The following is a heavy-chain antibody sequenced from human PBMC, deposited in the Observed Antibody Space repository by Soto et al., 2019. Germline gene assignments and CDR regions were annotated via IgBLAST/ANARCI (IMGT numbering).Heavy chain of an antibody. CDR2: IIPIFGTA. CDR1: GGTFSSYA. D-gene: IGHD3-10*01. Sequence: QVQLVQSGAEVKKPGSSVKVSCKASGGTFSSYAISWVRQAPGQGLEWMGGIIPIFGTANYAQKFQGRVTITADESTSIAYRELGSLRSEDTAVDYCARDRGEFDDYYGMDVWGQGTTVTVSS. J-gene: IGHJ6*02. CDR3: ARDRGEFDDYYGMDV. V-gene: IGHV1-69*01.